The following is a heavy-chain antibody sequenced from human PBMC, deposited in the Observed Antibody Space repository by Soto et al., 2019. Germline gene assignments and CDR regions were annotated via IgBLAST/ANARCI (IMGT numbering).Heavy chain of an antibody. J-gene: IGHJ6*02. CDR2: IYSGGGT. CDR3: ARAGDPYYYGMDV. D-gene: IGHD2-21*02. CDR1: GFTVSSNY. V-gene: IGHV3-66*01. Sequence: EVQLVESGGGLVQPGGSLRLSCAASGFTVSSNYMSWVRQAPGKGLEWVSVIYSGGGTYYADSVKGRFTIFRDNSKNKLYLQMNSLRAEDTAVYYCARAGDPYYYGMDVWGQGTTVTVSS.